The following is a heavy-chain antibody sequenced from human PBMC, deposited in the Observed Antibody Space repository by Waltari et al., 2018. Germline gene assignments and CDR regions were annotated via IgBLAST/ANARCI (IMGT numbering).Heavy chain of an antibody. CDR3: ARPRRGYSYGYPLTT. Sequence: QVQLQQWGAGLLKPSETLSLTCAVYGGSFSGYYWSWIRQPPGKGLEWIGEINHSGSTNYNPSLKSRVTISVDTSKNQFSLKRSSVTAADTAVYYCARPRRGYSYGYPLTTWGQGTTVTVSS. CDR2: INHSGST. D-gene: IGHD5-18*01. V-gene: IGHV4-34*01. CDR1: GGSFSGYY. J-gene: IGHJ6*02.